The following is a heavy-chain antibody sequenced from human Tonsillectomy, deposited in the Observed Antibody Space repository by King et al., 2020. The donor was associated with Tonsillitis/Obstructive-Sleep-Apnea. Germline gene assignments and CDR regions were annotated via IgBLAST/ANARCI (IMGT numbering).Heavy chain of an antibody. CDR1: GDSINNSRYF. CDR2: LFSTGKT. CDR3: AGGMQFLDWEGWNYFDH. D-gene: IGHD3-3*01. Sequence: LQLQESGPGLVKPSETLSLTCSVSGDSINNSRYFWGWIRQAPGKGLESIGCLFSTGKTHYSPSLESRVTISLDRSKNRFSLRVASVTAADTGIYVCAGGMQFLDWEGWNYFDHWGQGSLVTVSS. V-gene: IGHV4-39*02. J-gene: IGHJ4*02.